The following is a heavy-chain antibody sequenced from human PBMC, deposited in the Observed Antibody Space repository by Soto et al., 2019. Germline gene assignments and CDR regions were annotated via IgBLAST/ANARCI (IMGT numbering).Heavy chain of an antibody. CDR3: ARGEPYYDSSGYYYKVGGAYYYYGMDV. J-gene: IGHJ6*02. D-gene: IGHD3-22*01. CDR1: GFTFSSYS. Sequence: GGSLRLSCAASGFTFSSYSMSWVRQAPGKGLEWVSYISSSSSTIYYADSVKGRFTISRDNAKNSLYLQMNSLRAEDTAVYYCARGEPYYDSSGYYYKVGGAYYYYGMDVWGQGTTVTVSS. V-gene: IGHV3-48*01. CDR2: ISSSSSTI.